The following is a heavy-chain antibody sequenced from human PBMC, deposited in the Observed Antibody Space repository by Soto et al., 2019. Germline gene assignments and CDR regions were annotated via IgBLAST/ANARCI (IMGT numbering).Heavy chain of an antibody. Sequence: GGSLRLSCAASGFTFSSYSMNWVRQAPGKGLEWVSSVSGSGSYIYYADSVKGRFTISRDNAKNSLYLQMNSLRAEDTAVYYCARAPVAGTYYFDYWGQGTLVTVSS. CDR2: VSGSGSYI. V-gene: IGHV3-21*01. D-gene: IGHD6-19*01. CDR3: ARAPVAGTYYFDY. CDR1: GFTFSSYS. J-gene: IGHJ4*02.